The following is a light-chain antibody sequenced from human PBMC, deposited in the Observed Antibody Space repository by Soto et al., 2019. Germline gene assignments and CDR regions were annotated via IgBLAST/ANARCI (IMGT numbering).Light chain of an antibody. CDR1: QGFSDS. V-gene: IGKV1-9*01. CDR2: AAS. CDR3: QQPDSYPYT. J-gene: IGKJ2*01. Sequence: DIQLTQSPSFLSASVGDRVTITCLASQGFSDSLAWYQQKPGKAPKLLIYAASTLQSGVPSRFSGSGSGTEFTLTISSLQPEDFATYYCQQPDSYPYTFGQGTKLEIK.